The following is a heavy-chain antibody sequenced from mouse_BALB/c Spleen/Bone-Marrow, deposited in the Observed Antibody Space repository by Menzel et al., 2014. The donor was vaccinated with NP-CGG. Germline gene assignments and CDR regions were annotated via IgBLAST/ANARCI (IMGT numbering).Heavy chain of an antibody. CDR2: ISNGGGST. V-gene: IGHV5-12-2*01. D-gene: IGHD2-3*01. CDR1: GFTFSSYT. J-gene: IGHJ3*01. CDR3: ARQSYEGFAY. Sequence: EVQVVESGGNLVQPGGSLKLSCAASGFTFSSYTMSWVRQTPEKRLEWVAYISNGGGSTYYPDTVKGRSTISRDNATNTLYLQMSSLKSEDTAMYYCARQSYEGFAYWGQGTLVTVSA.